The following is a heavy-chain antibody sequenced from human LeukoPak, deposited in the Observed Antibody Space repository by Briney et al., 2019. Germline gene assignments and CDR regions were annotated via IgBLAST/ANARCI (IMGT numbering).Heavy chain of an antibody. CDR1: GFTFSSYS. D-gene: IGHD3-16*01. J-gene: IGHJ6*02. CDR2: ISSSSTYI. V-gene: IGHV3-21*04. Sequence: PGGSLRLSCAASGFTFSSYSMNWVRQAPGKGLEWVSSISSSSTYIYYADSVKGRFTVSRDNAKNSLYLQVNSLRAEDTAVYFCARGGGLDVWGQGATVTVSS. CDR3: ARGGGLDV.